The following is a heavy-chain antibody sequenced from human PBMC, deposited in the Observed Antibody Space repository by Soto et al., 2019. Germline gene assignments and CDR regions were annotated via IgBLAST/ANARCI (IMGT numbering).Heavy chain of an antibody. Sequence: QVQLVESGGCLVRPGGSLRLSCEASGVTFRDYYMTWFRQAPGKALEWLSYIDSSTNYTNYADSVKGRFTISRDNAKNSLDLQMHSLRAGYTAVYYCAREYYYTMEAWGQGNMVTVSS. V-gene: IGHV3-11*05. J-gene: IGHJ6*02. CDR2: IDSSTNYT. CDR3: AREYYYTMEA. CDR1: GVTFRDYY.